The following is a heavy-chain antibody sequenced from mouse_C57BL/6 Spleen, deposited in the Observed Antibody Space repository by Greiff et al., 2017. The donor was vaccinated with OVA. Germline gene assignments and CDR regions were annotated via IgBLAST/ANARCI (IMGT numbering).Heavy chain of an antibody. J-gene: IGHJ1*03. CDR1: GFTFSSYG. CDR2: ISSGGSYT. CDR3: ARIYYGSSDWYFDV. Sequence: EVMLVESGGDLVKPGGSLKLSCAASGFTFSSYGMSWVRQTPDKRLEWVATISSGGSYTYYPDSVKGRFTISRDNAKNTLYLQMSSLKSEDTAMYYCARIYYGSSDWYFDVWGTGTTVTVSS. V-gene: IGHV5-6*01. D-gene: IGHD1-1*01.